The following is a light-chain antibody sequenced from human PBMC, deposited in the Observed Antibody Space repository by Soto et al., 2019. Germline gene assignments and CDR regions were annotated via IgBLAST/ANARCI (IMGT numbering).Light chain of an antibody. Sequence: QSALTQPRSVSGSPGQSVTISCIGTSSDVVSWYQQHPGKAPKLIIYYVSQRPSGVPDRFSGSKSGNTASLTISGLQAEDEADDYCCSSAGGFTWVFGGGTKVTVL. CDR1: SSDVV. CDR2: YVS. J-gene: IGLJ3*02. CDR3: CSSAGGFTWV. V-gene: IGLV2-11*01.